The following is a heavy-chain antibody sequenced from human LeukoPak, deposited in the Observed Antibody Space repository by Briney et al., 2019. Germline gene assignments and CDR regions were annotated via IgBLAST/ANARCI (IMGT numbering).Heavy chain of an antibody. CDR2: IRYDGSNK. Sequence: PGGSLRLSCAASGFTFSSYAMHWVRQAPGKGLEWVAFIRYDGSNKYYADSVKGRFTISRDNSKNTLYLQMNSLRAEDTAVYYCARGTVATTPLDYWGQGTLVTVSS. CDR1: GFTFSSYA. CDR3: ARGTVATTPLDY. D-gene: IGHD4-17*01. J-gene: IGHJ4*02. V-gene: IGHV3-30*14.